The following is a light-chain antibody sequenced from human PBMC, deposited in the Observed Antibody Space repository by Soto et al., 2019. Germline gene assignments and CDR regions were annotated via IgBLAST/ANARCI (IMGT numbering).Light chain of an antibody. V-gene: IGKV3-20*01. Sequence: EIVMTQSPATLSVSPGERATLSPRASQSVSSNLAWYQQKPGQAPRLLIYGASSRATGVPDRFSGSGSGTDFTLTISRLEPEDFAVYYCQHYGSSWGLTFGGGTKEDI. CDR1: QSVSSN. J-gene: IGKJ4*01. CDR3: QHYGSSWGLT. CDR2: GAS.